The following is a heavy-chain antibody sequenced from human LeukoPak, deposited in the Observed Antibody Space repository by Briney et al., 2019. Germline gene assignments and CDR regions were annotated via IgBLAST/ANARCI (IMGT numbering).Heavy chain of an antibody. CDR2: IDWDDDK. CDR1: GFSLSTSGMC. Sequence: SGPTLVNPTQTRTLTCTFSGFSLSTSGMCVSWIRQPSGKALEWLARIDWDDDKYYSTSLKTRLTISKDTSKNQVVLTMTNMDPVDTATYYCARIRVPNSGWLVDYWGQGTLVTVSS. CDR3: ARIRVPNSGWLVDY. D-gene: IGHD6-19*01. V-gene: IGHV2-70*11. J-gene: IGHJ4*02.